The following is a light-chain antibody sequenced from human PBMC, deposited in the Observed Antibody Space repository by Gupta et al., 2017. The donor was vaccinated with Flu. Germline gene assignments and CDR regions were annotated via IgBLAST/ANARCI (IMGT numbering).Light chain of an antibody. CDR3: QQYNNWPPMYT. J-gene: IGKJ2*01. V-gene: IGKV3-15*01. CDR2: GAS. CDR1: QSVSSN. Sequence: TLSVPPGERATLSCRASQSVSSNLAWYQQKPGQAPRLLIYGASTRATGIPARFSGSGSGTEFTRTISSLQSEDFAVYYCQQYNNWPPMYTFGQGTKLEIK.